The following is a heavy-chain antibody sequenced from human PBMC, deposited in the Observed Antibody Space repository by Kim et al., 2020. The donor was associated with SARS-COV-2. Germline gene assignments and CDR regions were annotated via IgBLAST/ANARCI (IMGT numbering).Heavy chain of an antibody. V-gene: IGHV1-18*01. CDR2: ISADSGNT. CDR3: TAGAAGGYSYYGMDV. Sequence: ASVKVSCKASNYMFSTYGFTWVRQAPGQGLEWMGWISADSGNTNYAQNFQGRVTMTRDTSTSTAYMEVRSLRSDDTAVYFCTAGAAGGYSYYGMDVWGQGTKVTV. CDR1: NYMFSTYG. J-gene: IGHJ6*02. D-gene: IGHD6-25*01.